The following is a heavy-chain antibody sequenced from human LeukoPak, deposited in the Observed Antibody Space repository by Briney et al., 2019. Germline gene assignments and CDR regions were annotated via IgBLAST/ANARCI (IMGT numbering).Heavy chain of an antibody. CDR1: GDSISNYY. Sequence: SETLSLTCTVSGDSISNYYWSWIRQPPGKGLEWIGYVYYDGSTNYNPSLRGRVTISVDTPKNQFSLKLSSVTAAETAVYYCAREGRYRYGYNEYHLYMDIWGKGTTVTVSS. J-gene: IGHJ6*03. CDR2: VYYDGST. CDR3: AREGRYRYGYNEYHLYMDI. V-gene: IGHV4-59*12. D-gene: IGHD5-18*01.